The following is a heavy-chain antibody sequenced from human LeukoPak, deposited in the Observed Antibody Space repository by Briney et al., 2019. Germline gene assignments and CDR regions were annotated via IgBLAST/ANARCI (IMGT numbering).Heavy chain of an antibody. D-gene: IGHD3-10*01. Sequence: GGSLRLSCAASGFTFSSYSMNWVRQAPGKGLEWVSSISSSSSYIYYADSVKGRFTISRDNAKNSLYLQMNSLRAEDTAVYYCARDLTHYYGSGSYYNVFPWGHGTLVTVSS. V-gene: IGHV3-21*01. CDR3: ARDLTHYYGSGSYYNVFP. CDR2: ISSSSSYI. J-gene: IGHJ5*02. CDR1: GFTFSSYS.